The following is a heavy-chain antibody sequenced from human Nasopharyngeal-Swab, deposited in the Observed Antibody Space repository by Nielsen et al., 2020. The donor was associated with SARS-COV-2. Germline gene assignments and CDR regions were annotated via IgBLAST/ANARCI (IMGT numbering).Heavy chain of an antibody. CDR3: ARDPSGAYDSSGTYDY. Sequence: GESLKISCAASGFTFSSYAMSWVRQAPGKGLDWVSIISGSGDTTYYADSVKDRFTISRDNSKNTLYLEMNSLRVEDTAVYYCARDPSGAYDSSGTYDYWGQGTLVTVSS. V-gene: IGHV3-23*01. D-gene: IGHD3-22*01. CDR2: ISGSGDTT. CDR1: GFTFSSYA. J-gene: IGHJ4*02.